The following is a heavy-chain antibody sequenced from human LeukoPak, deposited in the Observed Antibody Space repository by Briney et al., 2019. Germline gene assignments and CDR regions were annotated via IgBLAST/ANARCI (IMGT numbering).Heavy chain of an antibody. D-gene: IGHD6-13*01. CDR2: IYYSGST. V-gene: IGHV4-39*01. CDR3: ARHWGPGIAAVNWFDP. Sequence: SETLSLTCTVSGGSISSYYWGWIRQPPGKGLEWIGSIYYSGSTYYNPSLKSRVTISVDTSKNQFSLKLSSVTAADTAVYYCARHWGPGIAAVNWFDPWGQGTLVTVSS. J-gene: IGHJ5*02. CDR1: GGSISSYY.